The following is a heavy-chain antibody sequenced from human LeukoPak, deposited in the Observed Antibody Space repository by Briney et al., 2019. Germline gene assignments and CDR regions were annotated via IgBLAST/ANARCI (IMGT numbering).Heavy chain of an antibody. CDR3: ARAPTSNGWPDWFDP. CDR1: GFTFSSYS. D-gene: IGHD6-19*01. Sequence: GGSLRLSCAASGFTFSSYSMNWVRQAPGKGLEWVSSISSSSSYIYYADSVKGRFTISRDNAKNSLYLQMNSLRAEDTAVYYCARAPTSNGWPDWFDPWGQGTLVTVSS. V-gene: IGHV3-21*01. J-gene: IGHJ5*02. CDR2: ISSSSSYI.